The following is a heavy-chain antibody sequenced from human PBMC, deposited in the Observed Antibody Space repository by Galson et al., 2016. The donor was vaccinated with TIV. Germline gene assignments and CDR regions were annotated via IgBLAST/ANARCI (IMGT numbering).Heavy chain of an antibody. CDR2: INVDNGNT. J-gene: IGHJ4*02. CDR3: ASEQTIMLFGLIRPGPFDN. V-gene: IGHV1-3*01. CDR1: GNTFTSYT. D-gene: IGHD3/OR15-3a*01. Sequence: SVKVSCKASGNTFTSYTLHWVRQAPGQRLEWMGWINVDNGNTKYSQKFQGRVTITRDTSATTAYMELSSLRSADTAVYYCASEQTIMLFGLIRPGPFDNWGQGSLVTVSS.